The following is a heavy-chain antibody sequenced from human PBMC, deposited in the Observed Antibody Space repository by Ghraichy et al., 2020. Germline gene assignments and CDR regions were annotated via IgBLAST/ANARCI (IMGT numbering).Heavy chain of an antibody. V-gene: IGHV4-34*01. CDR1: GGSFSDYY. CDR2: IKHSGST. Sequence: SETLSLTCAVYGGSFSDYYWSWIRQPPGKGLEWIGEIKHSGSTNYNPSLKSRVTISVDTSKNQFSLKLSSVTAADTAVYYCARGRDHITIFGVVISPTHFYYWGQGTLVTVSS. CDR3: ARGRDHITIFGVVISPTHFYY. J-gene: IGHJ4*02. D-gene: IGHD3-3*01.